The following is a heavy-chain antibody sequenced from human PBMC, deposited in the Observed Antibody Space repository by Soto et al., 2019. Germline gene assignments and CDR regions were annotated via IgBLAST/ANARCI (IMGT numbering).Heavy chain of an antibody. CDR2: MSGSYDNI. J-gene: IGHJ4*02. D-gene: IGHD5-12*01. CDR3: VKGLPYSGYDYYFDY. V-gene: IGHV3-23*01. Sequence: VSLRLSCAASGFTFSSYAMSWVRQAPGKGLEWASGMSGSYDNIYYTDSVKGRFTISRDNSKNTLDLQMNSLRAEDTAVYYCVKGLPYSGYDYYFDYWGQGTLVTVSS. CDR1: GFTFSSYA.